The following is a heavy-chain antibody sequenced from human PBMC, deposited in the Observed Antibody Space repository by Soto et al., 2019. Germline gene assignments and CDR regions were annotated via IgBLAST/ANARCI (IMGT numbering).Heavy chain of an antibody. CDR3: ARDSQGYNWNYVGTNWFDP. V-gene: IGHV1-46*01. Sequence: GASVKVSCKASGYTFTSYYMHWVRQAPGQGLEWMGIINPSGGSTSYAQKFQGRVTMTRDTSTSTVYMELSSLRSEDTAVFYCARDSQGYNWNYVGTNWFDPWGQGTLVTVSS. J-gene: IGHJ5*02. CDR2: INPSGGST. CDR1: GYTFTSYY. D-gene: IGHD1-7*01.